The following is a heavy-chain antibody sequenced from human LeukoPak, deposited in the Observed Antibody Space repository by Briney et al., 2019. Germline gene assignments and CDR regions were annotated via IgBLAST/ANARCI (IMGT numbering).Heavy chain of an antibody. V-gene: IGHV3-7*03. Sequence: GGSLRLSCATSGFTFSDYWMTWVRQAPGKGLEWVANIKHDGSDKYYLDAVKGRFTISKDNTKNSLYLQMNSLRAGDTAVYYCARVRYYGSRSLMFEYWGQGTPVSVSS. D-gene: IGHD3-10*01. CDR2: IKHDGSDK. CDR1: GFTFSDYW. CDR3: ARVRYYGSRSLMFEY. J-gene: IGHJ4*02.